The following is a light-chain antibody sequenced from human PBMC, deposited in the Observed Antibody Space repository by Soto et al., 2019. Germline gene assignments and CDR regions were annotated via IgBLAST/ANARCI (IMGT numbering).Light chain of an antibody. CDR3: QKYNSAPT. CDR2: AAS. V-gene: IGKV1-27*01. Sequence: DIQMTQSPSSLSSSVGDSVTITCRASQGISTYLAWYQQIPGKGPKLLIYAASTLQSGVPSRFSGSGSGTDFTLTISSLQPEDVATYYCQKYNSAPTFGGGTKVDI. J-gene: IGKJ4*01. CDR1: QGISTY.